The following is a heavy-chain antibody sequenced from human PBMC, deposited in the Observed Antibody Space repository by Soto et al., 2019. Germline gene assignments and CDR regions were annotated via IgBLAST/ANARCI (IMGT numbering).Heavy chain of an antibody. CDR2: IYTSGNT. V-gene: IGHV4-4*07. CDR1: GGSMSNYY. CDR3: ARDRVGSSSFDF. D-gene: IGHD6-6*01. Sequence: SETLSLTCTVSGGSMSNYYWSWIRQVAGKGLEWIGRIYTSGNTNYNPSLKSRVTMSVDTSKNQFSLKMSSVTAADTAVYFCARDRVGSSSFDFWGQGTLVTVSS. J-gene: IGHJ4*02.